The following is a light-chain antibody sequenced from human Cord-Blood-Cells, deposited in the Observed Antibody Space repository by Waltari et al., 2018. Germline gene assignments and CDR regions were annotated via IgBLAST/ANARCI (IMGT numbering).Light chain of an antibody. Sequence: NFMLTQPHSVSESPGKTLTISCTGSSGSIASNSVQWYQQRPGSAPTTVIYEDNQRPAGVPDRFSGSIDSSSNSASLTISGLKTEDEADYYCQSYDSSNWVFGGGTKLTVL. CDR1: SGSIASNS. CDR2: EDN. J-gene: IGLJ3*02. CDR3: QSYDSSNWV. V-gene: IGLV6-57*02.